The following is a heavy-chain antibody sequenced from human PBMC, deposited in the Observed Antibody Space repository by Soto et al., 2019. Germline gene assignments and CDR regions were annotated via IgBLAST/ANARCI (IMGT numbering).Heavy chain of an antibody. CDR3: AKEWVYDSSGWSFDY. Sequence: PGGSLRLSCAASGFTFSSYGMHWVRQTPGKGLEWVAVISYDGSNKYYADSVKGRFTISRDNSKNTLYLQMNSLRAEDTAVYYCAKEWVYDSSGWSFDYWGQGT. V-gene: IGHV3-30*18. D-gene: IGHD3-22*01. CDR2: ISYDGSNK. CDR1: GFTFSSYG. J-gene: IGHJ4*02.